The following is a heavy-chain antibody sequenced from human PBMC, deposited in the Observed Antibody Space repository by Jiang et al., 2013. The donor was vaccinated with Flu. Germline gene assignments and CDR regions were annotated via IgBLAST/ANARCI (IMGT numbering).Heavy chain of an antibody. CDR1: GGSISSSSYY. Sequence: GPGLVKPSETLSLTCTVSGGSISSSSYYWGWIRQPPGKGLEWIGSIYYSGSTYYNPSLKSRVTISVDTSKNQFSLKLSSVTAADTAVYYCATTSEKYGVDFDYWGQGTLVTVSS. CDR3: ATTSEKYGVDFDY. V-gene: IGHV4-39*07. CDR2: IYYSGST. J-gene: IGHJ4*02. D-gene: IGHD4-17*01.